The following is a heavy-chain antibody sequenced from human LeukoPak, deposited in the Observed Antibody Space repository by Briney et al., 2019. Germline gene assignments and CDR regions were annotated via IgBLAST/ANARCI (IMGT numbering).Heavy chain of an antibody. D-gene: IGHD3-10*01. CDR3: ARDTPAYGSGSLVD. J-gene: IGHJ4*02. CDR2: INAGNGKT. CDR1: GYTFTIYA. V-gene: IGHV1-3*01. Sequence: ASVTVSFTDSGYTFTIYAMYWVCQAPGQRGERMGWINAGNGKTKYSQKFQGSVTITTDTSASTAYMELSSLRSEDTAVYYCARDTPAYGSGSLVDCGQGTLFTVSS.